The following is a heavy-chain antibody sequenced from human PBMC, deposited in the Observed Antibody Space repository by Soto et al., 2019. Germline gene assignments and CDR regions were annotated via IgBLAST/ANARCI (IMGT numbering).Heavy chain of an antibody. J-gene: IGHJ4*02. D-gene: IGHD6-6*01. V-gene: IGHV1-46*03. Sequence: QVQLVQSGAEVKKPGASVKVSCKASGYTFTSYYMHWVRQAPGQGLEWMGIINPSGGSTSYAQKFQGRVTMTRDTSTNTVYMELSSLRSEDTAVYYCARVAARRGGFDYWGQGTLVTVSS. CDR2: INPSGGST. CDR3: ARVAARRGGFDY. CDR1: GYTFTSYY.